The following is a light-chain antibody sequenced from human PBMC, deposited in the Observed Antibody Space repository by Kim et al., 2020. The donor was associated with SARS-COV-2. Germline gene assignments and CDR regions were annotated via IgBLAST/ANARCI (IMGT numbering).Light chain of an antibody. J-gene: IGLJ1*01. CDR3: QSHDSSLSGCV. V-gene: IGLV1-40*01. CDR1: SSNIGAGFD. Sequence: QRVTLSCTGSSSNIGAGFDVHWYQQLPGTAPKVLIYGNNNRPSGVPDRFSGSKSGTSASLAITGLQAEDEADYFCQSHDSSLSGCVFGTGTKVTVL. CDR2: GNN.